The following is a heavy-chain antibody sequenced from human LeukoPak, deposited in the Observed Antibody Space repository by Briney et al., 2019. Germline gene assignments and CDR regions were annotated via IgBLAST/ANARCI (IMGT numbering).Heavy chain of an antibody. CDR2: IIPIFGTA. V-gene: IGHV1-69*13. CDR3: ASSFDYSNYRIPFDY. Sequence: SVKVSCKASGGTFSSYAISWVRQAPGQGLEWMGGIIPIFGTANYAQKFQGRVPIPADDSTSTVYMELRSLRSEHTAVYYCASSFDYSNYRIPFDYWGQGALVTVSS. J-gene: IGHJ4*02. CDR1: GGTFSSYA. D-gene: IGHD4-11*01.